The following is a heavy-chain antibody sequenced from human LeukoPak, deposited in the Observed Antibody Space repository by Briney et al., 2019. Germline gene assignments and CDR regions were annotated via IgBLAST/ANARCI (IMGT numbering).Heavy chain of an antibody. CDR2: IYHSGST. Sequence: KSSETLSLTCTVSGGSFSSTNYFWGWIRQPPGKGMEWIGSIYHSGSTYYNPSLKSRVTISVDTSKNQFSLKLSSVTAADTAVYYCARAGNYYYDSSGYWDYWGQGTLVTVSS. V-gene: IGHV4-39*07. J-gene: IGHJ4*02. CDR1: GGSFSSTNYF. D-gene: IGHD3-22*01. CDR3: ARAGNYYYDSSGYWDY.